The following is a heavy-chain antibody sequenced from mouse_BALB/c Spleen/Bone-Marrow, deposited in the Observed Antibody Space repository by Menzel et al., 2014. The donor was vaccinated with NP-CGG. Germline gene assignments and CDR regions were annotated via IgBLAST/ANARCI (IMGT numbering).Heavy chain of an antibody. V-gene: IGHV7-3*02. CDR2: IRNKANGYTT. CDR3: ARDDYYAMDY. J-gene: IGHJ4*01. Sequence: EVQVVESGGGLVQPGGSLRLSCATSGFTFTDYYMSWVRQPPGKALEWLGFIRNKANGYTTEYSASVKGRFTISRDKSQSILYLQMNTLRAEDSATYYCARDDYYAMDYWGQGTS. CDR1: GFTFTDYY.